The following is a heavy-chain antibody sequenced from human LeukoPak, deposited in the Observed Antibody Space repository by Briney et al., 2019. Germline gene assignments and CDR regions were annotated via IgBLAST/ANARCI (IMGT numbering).Heavy chain of an antibody. V-gene: IGHV1-69*01. CDR3: ARDPLAAASSGDY. CDR1: GGTFSSYV. J-gene: IGHJ4*02. CDR2: IIPIFGTA. D-gene: IGHD6-13*01. Sequence: GSSVKVSCKASGGTFSSYVISWVRQAPGQGLEWMGEIIPIFGTANYAQKFQGRVTITADESTSTAYMELSRLRSDDTAVYYCARDPLAAASSGDYWGQGTLVTVSS.